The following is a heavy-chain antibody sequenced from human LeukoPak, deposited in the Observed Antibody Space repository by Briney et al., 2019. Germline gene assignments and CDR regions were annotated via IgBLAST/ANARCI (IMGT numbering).Heavy chain of an antibody. CDR1: GGSISSYY. V-gene: IGHV4-59*12. J-gene: IGHJ5*02. CDR2: IYYSGST. CDR3: ARVGWNGYYGSGSYIWFDP. D-gene: IGHD3-10*01. Sequence: SETLSLTCTVSGGSISSYYWSWIRQPPGKGLEWIGYIYYSGSTNYNPSLKSRVTISVDTSKNQFSLKLSSVTAADTAVYYCARVGWNGYYGSGSYIWFDPWGQGTLVTVSS.